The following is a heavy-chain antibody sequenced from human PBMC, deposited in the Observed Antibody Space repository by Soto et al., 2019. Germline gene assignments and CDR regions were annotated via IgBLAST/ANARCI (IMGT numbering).Heavy chain of an antibody. D-gene: IGHD1-1*01. CDR3: ARGLRVQSYYYMDV. Sequence: SETLSLTCAVYGGSFSGYYWSWIRQPPGKGLEWIGEINHSGSTNYNPSLKSRVTISVDTSKNQFSLKLSSVTAADTAVYYCARGLRVQSYYYMDVWGKGTTVTVSS. CDR2: INHSGST. V-gene: IGHV4-34*01. CDR1: GGSFSGYY. J-gene: IGHJ6*03.